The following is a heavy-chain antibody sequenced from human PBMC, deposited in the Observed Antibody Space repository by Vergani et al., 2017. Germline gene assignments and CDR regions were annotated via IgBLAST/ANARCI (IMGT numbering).Heavy chain of an antibody. CDR1: GFTVSSNY. V-gene: IGHV3-53*04. J-gene: IGHJ4*02. Sequence: EVQLVESGGGLVQPGGSLRLSCAASGFTVSSNYMSWVRQAPGKGLEWVSVIYSGGSTYYADSVKGRFTISRHNSKNTLYLQMNSLRAEDTAVYYCAKEGLRIAVAGTFFDYWGQGTLVTVSS. D-gene: IGHD6-19*01. CDR3: AKEGLRIAVAGTFFDY. CDR2: IYSGGST.